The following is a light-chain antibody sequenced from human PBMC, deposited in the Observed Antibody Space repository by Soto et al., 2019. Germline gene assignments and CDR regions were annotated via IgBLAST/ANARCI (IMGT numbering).Light chain of an antibody. V-gene: IGKV3-11*01. CDR3: QQYGDSPPYS. CDR2: DAS. J-gene: IGKJ2*03. CDR1: QSVGTY. Sequence: ENVLTQSPGTLSLSPGERATLSCRASQSVGTYLAWYQQKPGQAPRLLIFDASKRATGIPARFSGSGSGTDFTLTISRLEPDDFAVYFCQQYGDSPPYSFGQGTKLEIK.